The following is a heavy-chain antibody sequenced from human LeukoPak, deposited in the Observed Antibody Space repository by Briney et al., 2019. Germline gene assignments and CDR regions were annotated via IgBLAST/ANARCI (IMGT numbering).Heavy chain of an antibody. V-gene: IGHV4-34*01. CDR3: ARRFMITSGGVIVMFHVYFDY. CDR2: INHSGST. Sequence: SETLSLTCAVYGGSFSGYYWSWIRQPPGKGLEWIGEINHSGSTNYNPSLKSRVTISVDTSKNQFSLKLSSVTAADTAVYYCARRFMITSGGVIVMFHVYFDYWGQGTLVTVSS. CDR1: GGSFSGYY. D-gene: IGHD3-16*02. J-gene: IGHJ4*02.